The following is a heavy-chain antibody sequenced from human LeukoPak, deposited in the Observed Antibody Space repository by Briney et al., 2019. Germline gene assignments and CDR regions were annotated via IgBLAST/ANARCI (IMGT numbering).Heavy chain of an antibody. V-gene: IGHV3-21*01. CDR3: ARVGGHCTSTSCPPPDY. CDR2: IDTSSRYI. Sequence: GGSLRPSCAASGFTFSTYAMSWVRQAPGKGLEWVSFIDTSSRYIYQADSVKGRFTISRDNAKSSLFLQMNSLRAEDTAVYYCARVGGHCTSTSCPPPDYWGQGTLVTVSS. D-gene: IGHD2-2*01. CDR1: GFTFSTYA. J-gene: IGHJ4*02.